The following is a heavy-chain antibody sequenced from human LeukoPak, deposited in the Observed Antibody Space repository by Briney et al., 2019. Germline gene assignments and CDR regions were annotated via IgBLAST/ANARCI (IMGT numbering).Heavy chain of an antibody. CDR2: INHSGST. Sequence: SETLSLTCAVYGGSFSGYYWSWIRQPPGKGLEWIGEINHSGSTNYNPSLKSRVTISVDTSKNQFSLKLSSVTAADTVVYYCATINGYLIDYWGQGTLVTVSS. CDR3: ATINGYLIDY. D-gene: IGHD5-24*01. CDR1: GGSFSGYY. J-gene: IGHJ4*02. V-gene: IGHV4-34*01.